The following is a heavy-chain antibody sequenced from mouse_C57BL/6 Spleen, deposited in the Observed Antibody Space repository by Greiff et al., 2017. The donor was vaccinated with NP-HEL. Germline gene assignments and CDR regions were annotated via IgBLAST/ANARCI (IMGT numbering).Heavy chain of an antibody. D-gene: IGHD2-2*01. Sequence: QVQLQQPGAELVRPGSSVKLSCKASGYTFTSYWMHWVKQRPIQGLEWIGNIDPSDSETHYNQKFKDKATLTVDKSSSTAYMQLSSLTSEDSAVYYCARSGYGYVLDAYWGQGTLVTVSA. CDR1: GYTFTSYW. CDR3: ARSGYGYVLDAY. V-gene: IGHV1-52*01. CDR2: IDPSDSET. J-gene: IGHJ3*01.